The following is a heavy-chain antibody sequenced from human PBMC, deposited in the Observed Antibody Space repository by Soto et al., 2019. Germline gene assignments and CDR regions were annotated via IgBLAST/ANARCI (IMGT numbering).Heavy chain of an antibody. CDR2: ISYDGSNK. D-gene: IGHD2-2*02. V-gene: IGHV3-30-3*01. CDR3: ARDTQYLAGYYYGMDV. Sequence: AGGSLRLSCAASGFTFSSYAMHWVRQAPGKGLEWVAVISYDGSNKYYADSVKGRFTISRDNSKNTLYLQMNSLRAEDTAVYYCARDTQYLAGYYYGMDVWGQGTTVTVSS. CDR1: GFTFSSYA. J-gene: IGHJ6*02.